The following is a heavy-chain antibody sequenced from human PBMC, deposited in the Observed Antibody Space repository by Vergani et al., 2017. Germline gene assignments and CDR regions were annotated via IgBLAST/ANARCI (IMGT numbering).Heavy chain of an antibody. D-gene: IGHD5-24*01. J-gene: IGHJ6*03. CDR1: GGTFSSHA. V-gene: IGHV1-69*01. Sequence: QVQLVQSGAEVKKPGSSVKVSCKASGGTFSSHAISWVRQAPGQGLEWMGGIIPIFGTANYAQKFQGRVTSTADESTSTAYMELSSLRSEDTAVYYCARPGRDGYNVLSYTPHYYYMDVWGKGTTVTVSS. CDR3: ARPGRDGYNVLSYTPHYYYMDV. CDR2: IIPIFGTA.